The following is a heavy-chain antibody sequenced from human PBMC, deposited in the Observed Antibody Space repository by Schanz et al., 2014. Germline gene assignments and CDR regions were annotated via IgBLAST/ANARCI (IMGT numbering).Heavy chain of an antibody. Sequence: VQLVESGGGLVQPGGSLRLSCVASGFTFSDHYMDWVRQAPGKGLEWVSYISSVGISKYYADPVKGRFTISRDSAKNSLYLQMNSLRAEDTAVYYCARQRSYFYAMDVWGQGTTVTVSS. V-gene: IGHV3-11*01. CDR3: ARQRSYFYAMDV. CDR2: ISSVGISK. J-gene: IGHJ6*02. CDR1: GFTFSDHY.